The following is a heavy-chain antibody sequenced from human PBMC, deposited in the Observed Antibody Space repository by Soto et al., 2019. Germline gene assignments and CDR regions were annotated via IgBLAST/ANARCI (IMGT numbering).Heavy chain of an antibody. J-gene: IGHJ4*02. V-gene: IGHV1-3*01. CDR2: INAGNGNT. Sequence: ASVKVSCKASGYSFTSYGISWVRQAPGQGLEWMGWINAGNGNTKYSQKFQGRVTITRDTSASTAYMELSSLRSEDTAVYYCARAVAVAADFDYWGQGTLVTVSS. CDR3: ARAVAVAADFDY. D-gene: IGHD6-19*01. CDR1: GYSFTSYG.